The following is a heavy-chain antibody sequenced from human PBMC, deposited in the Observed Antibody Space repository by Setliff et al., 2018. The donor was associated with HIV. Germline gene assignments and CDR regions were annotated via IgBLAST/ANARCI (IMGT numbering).Heavy chain of an antibody. V-gene: IGHV4-4*09. J-gene: IGHJ4*02. CDR3: ARGLSFYDPGGFDY. CDR1: GGSISSYY. D-gene: IGHD3-22*01. CDR2: TYTSGTP. Sequence: SETLSLTCTVSGGSISSYYWSWIRQPPGKGLEWIGYTYTSGTPNYNPSLKSRVTISVDTCKNQFSLKLSSVTAADTPVYYCARGLSFYDPGGFDYWGQGTLVTSPQ.